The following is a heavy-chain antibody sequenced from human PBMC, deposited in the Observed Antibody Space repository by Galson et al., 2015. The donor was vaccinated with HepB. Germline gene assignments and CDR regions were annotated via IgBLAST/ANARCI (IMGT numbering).Heavy chain of an antibody. D-gene: IGHD6-13*01. CDR2: MNPNSGNT. J-gene: IGHJ4*02. CDR3: AYSSSWRAPLDY. V-gene: IGHV1-8*01. CDR1: GYTFTSYD. Sequence: SVKVSCKASGYTFTSYDINWVRQATGQGLEWMGWMNPNSGNTGYAQKFQGRVTMTRNTSISTAYMELSSLRSEDTAVYYCAYSSSWRAPLDYWGQGTLVTVSS.